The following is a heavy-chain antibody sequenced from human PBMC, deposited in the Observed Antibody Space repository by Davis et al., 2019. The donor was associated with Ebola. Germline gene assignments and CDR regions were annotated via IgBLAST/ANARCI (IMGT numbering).Heavy chain of an antibody. CDR1: GFSFGQSW. Sequence: GESLKISCTASGFSFGQSWMTWVRQAPGKGLEWLANINQDGTATNYVDSVKGRFTISRDNAKNSLYLRMNSLRAEDTALYHCARVNAVTGYSRFDPWGQGTLVTVSS. CDR3: ARVNAVTGYSRFDP. CDR2: INQDGTAT. V-gene: IGHV3-7*03. D-gene: IGHD3-9*01. J-gene: IGHJ5*02.